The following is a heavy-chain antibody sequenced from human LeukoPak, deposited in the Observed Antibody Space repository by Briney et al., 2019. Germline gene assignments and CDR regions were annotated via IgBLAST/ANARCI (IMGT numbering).Heavy chain of an antibody. Sequence: SQTLSLTCTVSGGSITSNNYYWSWIRQPPGKGLEWIGYIYYSGITYYNPSLKSRVSVSGDTSKNQFSLRLSSVTAADTAVYYCASLDLTYYFDYWGQGTLVTVSS. CDR1: GGSITSNNYY. CDR2: IYYSGIT. D-gene: IGHD3/OR15-3a*01. J-gene: IGHJ4*02. V-gene: IGHV4-30-4*01. CDR3: ASLDLTYYFDY.